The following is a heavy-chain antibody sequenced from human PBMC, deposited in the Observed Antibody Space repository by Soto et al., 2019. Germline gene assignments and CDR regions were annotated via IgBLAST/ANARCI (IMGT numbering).Heavy chain of an antibody. CDR3: AGTTSHQWFYMDV. Sequence: SQTLALTCAISGDSVSSNSAAWNWIRLSPSRGLEWLARTYYRSRWYNDYAVSVRSRITVNPDTSKNQFSLQLTSVTPEDTAVYYCAGTTSHQWFYMDVWGKGTTVTVSS. CDR1: GDSVSSNSAA. J-gene: IGHJ6*03. CDR2: TYYRSRWYN. D-gene: IGHD1-7*01. V-gene: IGHV6-1*01.